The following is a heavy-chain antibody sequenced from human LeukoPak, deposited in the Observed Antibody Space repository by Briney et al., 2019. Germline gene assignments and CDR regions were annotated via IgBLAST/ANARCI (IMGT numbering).Heavy chain of an antibody. D-gene: IGHD6-13*01. Sequence: SETLSLTCTVSGGSISSSSYYWGWIRQPPGKGLEWIGSIYYSGSTYYNPSLKSRVTISVDTSKNQFSLKLSSVTAADTAVYYCARVTAAGVYYYYYYMDVWGKGTTVTVSS. CDR3: ARVTAAGVYYYYYYMDV. J-gene: IGHJ6*03. CDR2: IYYSGST. CDR1: GGSISSSSYY. V-gene: IGHV4-39*01.